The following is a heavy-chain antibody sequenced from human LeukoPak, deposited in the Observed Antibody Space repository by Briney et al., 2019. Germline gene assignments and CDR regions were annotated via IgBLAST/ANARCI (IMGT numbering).Heavy chain of an antibody. CDR2: INAGNGNT. V-gene: IGHV1-3*01. CDR1: GYTFTSYA. CDR3: AREHSQGAFDI. Sequence: ASVKVSCKASGYTFTSYAMHWVRQAPGQRLEWMGWINAGNGNTKYSQKFQGRVTITRDTSASTAYMGLSSLRSEDTAVYYCAREHSQGAFDIWGQGTMVTVSS. J-gene: IGHJ3*02.